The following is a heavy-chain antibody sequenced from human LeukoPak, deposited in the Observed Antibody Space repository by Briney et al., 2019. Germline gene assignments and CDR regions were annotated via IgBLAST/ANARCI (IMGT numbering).Heavy chain of an antibody. V-gene: IGHV3-7*03. J-gene: IGHJ6*02. Sequence: PGGSLRLSCAASGFTFSSYWMNWARQVPGKGLEWVASINHNGNVNYYVDSVKGRFTISRDKAKNSLYLQMSNLRAEDTAVYFCARGGGLDVWGQGATVTVSS. CDR1: GFTFSSYW. CDR2: INHNGNVN. D-gene: IGHD3-16*01. CDR3: ARGGGLDV.